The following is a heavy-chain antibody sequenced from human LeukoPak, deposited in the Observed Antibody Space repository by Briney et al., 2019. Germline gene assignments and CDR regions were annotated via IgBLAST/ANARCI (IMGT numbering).Heavy chain of an antibody. CDR3: AIQYDILTGYCNPPDN. J-gene: IGHJ4*02. Sequence: ASVKVSCKASGYTFTGYYMYCVRQAPGQGLEWMGWINPNMGGTNYAQKFQGGVTMTRETSLSTAYMDLSRLRSAGTAVYYCAIQYDILTGYCNPPDNWGQGTLFTVSS. CDR1: GYTFTGYY. D-gene: IGHD3-9*01. V-gene: IGHV1-2*02. CDR2: INPNMGGT.